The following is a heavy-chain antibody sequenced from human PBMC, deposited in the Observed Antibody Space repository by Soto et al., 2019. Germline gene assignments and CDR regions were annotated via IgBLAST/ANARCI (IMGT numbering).Heavy chain of an antibody. CDR1: GFTFSSYA. D-gene: IGHD3-10*01. Sequence: EVQLLESGGGLVQPGGSLRLSCAASGFTFSSYAMNWVRQAPRKGLEWVSVISGSGGSTYYADSVKGRFTISRDNSKNTLYLQMNSLRAEDTAVCYSAKRNYGSAFDYWGQGTLVTVSS. CDR2: ISGSGGST. CDR3: AKRNYGSAFDY. J-gene: IGHJ4*02. V-gene: IGHV3-23*01.